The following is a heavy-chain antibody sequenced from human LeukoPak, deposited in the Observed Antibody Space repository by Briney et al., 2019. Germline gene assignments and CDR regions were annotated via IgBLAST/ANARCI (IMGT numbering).Heavy chain of an antibody. V-gene: IGHV3-20*04. CDR1: GFSFDDYG. J-gene: IGHJ3*02. D-gene: IGHD4-11*01. CDR2: INWNGGST. Sequence: GGSLRLSCAASGFSFDDYGMSWVRHAPGKGLEWVSGINWNGGSTGYADSVKGRFTISRDNAKNSLYLQMNSLRDEDTALYYCARNSRYSFDIWGQGTMVTVSS. CDR3: ARNSRYSFDI.